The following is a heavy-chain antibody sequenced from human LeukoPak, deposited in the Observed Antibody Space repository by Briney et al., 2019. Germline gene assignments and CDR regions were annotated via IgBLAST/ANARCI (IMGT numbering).Heavy chain of an antibody. Sequence: GGSLRLSCAASGFTVSSNYMSWVRQAPGKGLEWVSVIYSGGSTYYADSVKGQFTISRDNSKNTLYLQMNSLRAEDTAVYYCAADNLGSYYYYGMDVWGQGTTVTVSS. CDR3: AADNLGSYYYYGMDV. V-gene: IGHV3-53*01. CDR2: IYSGGST. J-gene: IGHJ6*02. D-gene: IGHD1-14*01. CDR1: GFTVSSNY.